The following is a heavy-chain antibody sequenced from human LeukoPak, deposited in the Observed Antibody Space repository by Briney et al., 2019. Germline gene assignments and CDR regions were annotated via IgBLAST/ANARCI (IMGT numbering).Heavy chain of an antibody. CDR3: ARDGAEEWELLGAFDI. V-gene: IGHV4-39*07. D-gene: IGHD1-26*01. CDR2: IYYSGST. CDR1: GGSISSSSYY. J-gene: IGHJ3*02. Sequence: SETLSLTCTVSGGSISSSSYYWGWIRQPPGKGLEWIGSIYYSGSTYYNPSLKSRVTISVDTSKNQFSLKLSSVTAADTAVYYCARDGAEEWELLGAFDIWGQGTMVTVSS.